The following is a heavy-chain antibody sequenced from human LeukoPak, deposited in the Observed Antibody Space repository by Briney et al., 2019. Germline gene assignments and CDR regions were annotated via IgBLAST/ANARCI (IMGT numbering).Heavy chain of an antibody. Sequence: ASVKVSCKASGYTFTSYYMHWVRQAPGQGLEWMGLINPSGGSTSYAQKFQGRVTMTRDTSTSTVYMELSSLRSEDTAVYYCARDTLWSGYYEYYFDYWGQGTLVTVSS. D-gene: IGHD3-3*01. CDR3: ARDTLWSGYYEYYFDY. CDR2: INPSGGST. J-gene: IGHJ4*02. CDR1: GYTFTSYY. V-gene: IGHV1-46*01.